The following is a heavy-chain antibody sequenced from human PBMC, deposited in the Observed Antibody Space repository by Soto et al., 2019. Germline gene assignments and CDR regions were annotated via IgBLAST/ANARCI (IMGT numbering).Heavy chain of an antibody. CDR3: ARGDGVGATWWSDAFDI. V-gene: IGHV1-18*04. CDR2: IRAYNGNT. J-gene: IGHJ3*02. CDR1: GYTFTSYG. D-gene: IGHD1-26*01. Sequence: QVQLVQSGAEVKKPGASVKVSCKASGYTFTSYGISWVRQAPGQGLERMGWIRAYNGNTNYAQKLQGRVTMTTDTSTSTAYMELRSLRSDDTAVYYCARGDGVGATWWSDAFDIWGQGTMVTVSS.